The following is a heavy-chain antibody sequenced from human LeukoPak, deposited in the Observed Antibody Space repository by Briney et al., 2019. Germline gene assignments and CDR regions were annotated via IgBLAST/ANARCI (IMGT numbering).Heavy chain of an antibody. Sequence: SQTLSPTCAVSGGSISSGGYSWSWIRQPPGKGLEWIGYIYYSGSTNYNPSLKSRVTISVDTSKNQFSLKLSSVTAADTAVYYCARNDFWSGYTFDYWGQGTLVTVSS. CDR3: ARNDFWSGYTFDY. CDR2: IYYSGST. CDR1: GGSISSGGYS. V-gene: IGHV4-61*08. D-gene: IGHD3-3*01. J-gene: IGHJ4*02.